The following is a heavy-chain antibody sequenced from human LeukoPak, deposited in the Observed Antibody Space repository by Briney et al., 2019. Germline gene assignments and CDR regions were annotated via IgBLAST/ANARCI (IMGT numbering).Heavy chain of an antibody. D-gene: IGHD4-23*01. CDR1: GGTFSSYA. Sequence: GASVKVSCKASGGTFSSYAISWVRQAPGQGLEWMGGIIPIFGTANYAQKFQGRVTITADKSTSTAYMELSSLRSEDTAVYYCARSTVLTGYYYMDVWGKGTTVTVSS. CDR2: IIPIFGTA. V-gene: IGHV1-69*06. CDR3: ARSTVLTGYYYMDV. J-gene: IGHJ6*03.